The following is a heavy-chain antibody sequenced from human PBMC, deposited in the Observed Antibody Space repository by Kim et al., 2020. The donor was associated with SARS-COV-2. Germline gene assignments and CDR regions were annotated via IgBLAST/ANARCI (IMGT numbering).Heavy chain of an antibody. CDR1: GFTFSSYG. Sequence: GGSLRLSCAASGFTFSSYGMHWVRQAPGKGLEWVAVISYDGSNKYYADSVKGRFTISRDNSKNTLYLQMNSLRAEDTAVYYCAKDMTESYYDYVWGSYRYDYWGQGTLVTVSS. CDR3: AKDMTESYYDYVWGSYRYDY. J-gene: IGHJ4*02. CDR2: ISYDGSNK. D-gene: IGHD3-16*02. V-gene: IGHV3-30*18.